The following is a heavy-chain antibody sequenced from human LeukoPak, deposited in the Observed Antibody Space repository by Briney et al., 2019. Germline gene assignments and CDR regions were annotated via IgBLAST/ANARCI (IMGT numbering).Heavy chain of an antibody. J-gene: IGHJ4*02. Sequence: GGSLRLSCAASGFTFSSYSMNWVRQAPGKGLEWVSSISSSSSYIYYADSVKGRFTISRDNAKNSLYLQMNSLRAEDTAVYYCARDKQQLARGCFDYWGQGTLVTVSS. V-gene: IGHV3-21*01. D-gene: IGHD6-13*01. CDR1: GFTFSSYS. CDR2: ISSSSSYI. CDR3: ARDKQQLARGCFDY.